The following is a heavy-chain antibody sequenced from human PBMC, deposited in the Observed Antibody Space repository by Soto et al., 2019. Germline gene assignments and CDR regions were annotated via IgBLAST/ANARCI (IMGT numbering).Heavy chain of an antibody. V-gene: IGHV1-3*01. CDR3: ARPSNDYGDYYAFYI. Sequence: ASVKVSCKASGYTFTSYAMHWVRQAPGQRLEWMGWINAGNGNTKYSQKFQGRVTITRDTSASTAYMELSSLRSEDTAVYYCARPSNDYGDYYAFYIWGQGTMVTVSS. J-gene: IGHJ3*02. CDR2: INAGNGNT. CDR1: GYTFTSYA. D-gene: IGHD4-17*01.